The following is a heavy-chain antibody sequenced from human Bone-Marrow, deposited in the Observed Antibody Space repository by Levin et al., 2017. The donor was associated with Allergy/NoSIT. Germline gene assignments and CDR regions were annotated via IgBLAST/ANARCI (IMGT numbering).Heavy chain of an antibody. Sequence: PGGSLRLSCAASGFTFTSYGMHWVRQAPGKGLEWVAVIWYSGSRQYYGESVKGRFTISRDSSKNTLFLQMNKLTVEDTAVYFCARDIGYEATFYGLDVWGQGTTVTVSS. J-gene: IGHJ6*02. V-gene: IGHV3-33*01. CDR1: GFTFTSYG. CDR2: IWYSGSRQ. CDR3: ARDIGYEATFYGLDV. D-gene: IGHD5-12*01.